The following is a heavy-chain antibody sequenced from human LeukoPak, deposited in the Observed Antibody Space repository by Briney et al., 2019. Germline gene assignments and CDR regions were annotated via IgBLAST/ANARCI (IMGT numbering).Heavy chain of an antibody. J-gene: IGHJ5*02. V-gene: IGHV3-23*01. Sequence: GGSLRLSCAASGFTFSSYAMSWVRQAPGKGLEWVSAISGSGGSTYYADSVKGRFAISRDNSKNTLYLQMNSLGAEDTAVYYCAKDLAPVAGTIGRGNWFDPWGQGTLVTVSS. D-gene: IGHD6-19*01. CDR3: AKDLAPVAGTIGRGNWFDP. CDR1: GFTFSSYA. CDR2: ISGSGGST.